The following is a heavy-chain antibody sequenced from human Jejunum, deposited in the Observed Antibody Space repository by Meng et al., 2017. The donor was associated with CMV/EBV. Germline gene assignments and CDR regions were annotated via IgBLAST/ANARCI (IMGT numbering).Heavy chain of an antibody. V-gene: IGHV4-59*02. J-gene: IGHJ5*01. D-gene: IGHD2-2*01. Sequence: GAGLGGPSETLSLTCSVSGGSVVKYSWGWIRQTPGGGLEWLGYNYNSGDIYYTPFLEGRVTISTDTSKNQFSLKLRYVTAADTAVYYCVRHGDCSSGSCYYHWLDPWGQGSLVTVSS. CDR1: GGSVVKYS. CDR2: NYNSGDI. CDR3: VRHGDCSSGSCYYHWLDP.